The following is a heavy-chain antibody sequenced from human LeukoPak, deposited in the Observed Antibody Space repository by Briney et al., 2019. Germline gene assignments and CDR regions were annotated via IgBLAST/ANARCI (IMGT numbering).Heavy chain of an antibody. CDR1: GYTFTSYY. J-gene: IGHJ4*02. D-gene: IGHD5-24*01. Sequence: ASVKVSCKASGYTFTSYYMHWVRQAPGQGLEWMGIINPSGGSTSYAQKFQGRVTMTRDMSTSTVYMELSSLRSEDTAVYYCAREMATIYYFDYRGQGTLVTVSS. V-gene: IGHV1-46*01. CDR2: INPSGGST. CDR3: AREMATIYYFDY.